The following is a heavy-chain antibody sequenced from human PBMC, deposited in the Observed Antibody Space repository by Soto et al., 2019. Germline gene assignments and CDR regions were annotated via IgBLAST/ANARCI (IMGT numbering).Heavy chain of an antibody. V-gene: IGHV1-69*18. CDR2: IVPSVDTT. CDR1: GGTFSRSG. Sequence: QVQLVQSGTEVKKPGASVKVSCKASGGTFSRSGFHWVRQAPGQGLEWMGMIVPSVDTTNYAQKFQARVTISADQFTSTVYIEVRTLTSADTAVYDCATCPQPPDTAYPYAVVVWCQGTRVTVTS. D-gene: IGHD5-18*01. CDR3: ATCPQPPDTAYPYAVVV. J-gene: IGHJ6*02.